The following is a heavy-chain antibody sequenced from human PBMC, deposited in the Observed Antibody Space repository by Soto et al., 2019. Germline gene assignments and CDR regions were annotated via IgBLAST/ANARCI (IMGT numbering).Heavy chain of an antibody. CDR3: ARDGGYSYGQYYYYGMDV. CDR2: IIPILGIA. J-gene: IGHJ6*02. D-gene: IGHD5-18*01. V-gene: IGHV1-69*08. Sequence: QVQLVQSGAEVKKPGSSVKVSCKASGGTFSSYTISWVRQAPGQGLEWMGRIIPILGIANYAQKFQGRVTITADKSTSTAYLALSSLRSEDTAVYYCARDGGYSYGQYYYYGMDVWGQVTTVTVSS. CDR1: GGTFSSYT.